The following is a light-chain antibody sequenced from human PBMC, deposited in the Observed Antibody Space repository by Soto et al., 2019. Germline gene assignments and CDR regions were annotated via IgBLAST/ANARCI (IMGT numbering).Light chain of an antibody. CDR3: QQYNTYLTWT. V-gene: IGKV1-5*01. CDR1: RSISDF. J-gene: IGKJ1*01. CDR2: DAS. Sequence: IKMNNSPASLSPNVGDRVTITCRASRSISDFLSCYQQKPGKAPELLIFDASNLKSGVSSRFSGSGSGTEFTLTISRLQPDDVATYYCQQYNTYLTWTFGQRTNV.